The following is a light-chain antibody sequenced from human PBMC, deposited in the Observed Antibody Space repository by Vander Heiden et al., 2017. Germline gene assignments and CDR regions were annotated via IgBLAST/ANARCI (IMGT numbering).Light chain of an antibody. CDR1: SGHSGYA. CDR2: LNSDGSH. V-gene: IGLV4-69*01. J-gene: IGLJ2*01. CDR3: QTWGTGIVV. Sequence: HLVITQSPSASASLVASVKLAYTLSSGHSGYAIAWHQQQPEKGPRYLMKLNSDGSHSKGDGILDRFSGSSSGPERYLTISSLQSEDEADYYCQTWGTGIVVFGGGTKLTVL.